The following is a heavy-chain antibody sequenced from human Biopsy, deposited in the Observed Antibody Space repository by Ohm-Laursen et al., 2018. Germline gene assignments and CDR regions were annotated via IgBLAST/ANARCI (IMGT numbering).Heavy chain of an antibody. CDR2: ITTYNGNT. CDR1: GYTFPSYG. J-gene: IGHJ6*02. V-gene: IGHV1-18*01. D-gene: IGHD3-10*01. Sequence: ASVKVSCKASGYTFPSYGVSWVRQAPGQGLEWMGWITTYNGNTNYAQKVQGRVTMTTDTSTSTAYMELRSLRSDDTAVYYCARDRGYYYYYGMDVWGQGTTVTVSS. CDR3: ARDRGYYYYYGMDV.